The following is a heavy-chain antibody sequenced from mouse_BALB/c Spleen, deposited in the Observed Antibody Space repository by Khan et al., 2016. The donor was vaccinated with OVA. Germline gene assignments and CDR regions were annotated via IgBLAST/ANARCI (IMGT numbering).Heavy chain of an antibody. CDR3: ARVYGGDFDY. D-gene: IGHD1-1*01. J-gene: IGHJ2*01. V-gene: IGHV3-2*02. CDR2: ISYSGNT. Sequence: EVQLLETGPGLVKPSQSLSLTCTVTGYSITSDYAWNWIRQFPGNKLEWMGYISYSGNTNYNPSLKRRISITRDTSKNQFFLQLISVTTEDTATYYCARVYGGDFDYWGQGTTLTVSS. CDR1: GYSITSDYA.